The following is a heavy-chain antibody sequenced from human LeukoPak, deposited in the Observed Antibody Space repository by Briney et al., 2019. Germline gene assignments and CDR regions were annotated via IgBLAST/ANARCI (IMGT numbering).Heavy chain of an antibody. V-gene: IGHV4-31*03. J-gene: IGHJ5*02. Sequence: SQTLSLTCTVSGGSISSGGYYWSWIRQHPGKGLEWIGYIYYSGSTSYNPSLKSRVTISVDTSKNQFSLRLSSVTAADTAVYYCARDLGYSGSYTFDPWGQGTLVTVSS. CDR2: IYYSGST. CDR3: ARDLGYSGSYTFDP. CDR1: GGSISSGGYY. D-gene: IGHD1-26*01.